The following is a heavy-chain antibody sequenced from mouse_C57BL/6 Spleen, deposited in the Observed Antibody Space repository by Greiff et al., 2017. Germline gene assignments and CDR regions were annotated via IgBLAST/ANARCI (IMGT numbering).Heavy chain of an antibody. CDR3: ARGDYDRAMDY. V-gene: IGHV1-52*01. J-gene: IGHJ4*01. Sequence: QVQLQQPGAELVRPGSSVKLSCKASGYTFTSYWMHWVKQRPIQGLEWIGNIDPSDSETHYNQKFKDKATLTVDKSSSTAYMQLSSLTSEDSAVYYCARGDYDRAMDYWGQGTSVTVSS. CDR1: GYTFTSYW. D-gene: IGHD2-4*01. CDR2: IDPSDSET.